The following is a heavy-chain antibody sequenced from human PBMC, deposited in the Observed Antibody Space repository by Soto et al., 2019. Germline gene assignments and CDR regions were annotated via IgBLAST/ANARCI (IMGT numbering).Heavy chain of an antibody. CDR3: ARGNALYDD. CDR2: IRSSDNTR. D-gene: IGHD2-2*01. J-gene: IGHJ4*02. CDR1: GFSFSDYD. V-gene: IGHV3-11*01. Sequence: XGSLRLTFAASGFSFSDYDMSWIRQAPGKGLEWVSYIRSSDNTRYYADSVKGRFTISRDNAKNSLYLQMNSLGAEDTAVYYCARGNALYDDWGQGTLVTVSS.